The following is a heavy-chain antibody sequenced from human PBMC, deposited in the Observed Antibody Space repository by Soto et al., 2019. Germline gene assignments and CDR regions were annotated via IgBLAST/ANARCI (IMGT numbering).Heavy chain of an antibody. Sequence: PGGSLRLSCTASGFTFGDYAMSWVRQAPGKGLEWVGFIRSKAYGGTTEYAASVKGRFTISRDDSKSIAYMQMNSLKTEDTAVYYCTRGFYGMDVWGQGTTVTVSS. CDR3: TRGFYGMDV. V-gene: IGHV3-49*04. J-gene: IGHJ6*02. CDR1: GFTFGDYA. CDR2: IRSKAYGGTT.